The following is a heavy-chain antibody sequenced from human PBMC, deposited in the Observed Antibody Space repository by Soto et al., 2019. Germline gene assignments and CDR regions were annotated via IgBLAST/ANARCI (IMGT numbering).Heavy chain of an antibody. V-gene: IGHV1-46*01. D-gene: IGHD3-22*01. CDR1: GYTFTSYY. CDR2: INPSGGST. Sequence: ASVKVSCKASGYTFTSYYMHWVRQAPGQGLEWMGIINPSGGSTSYAQKFQGRVTMTRDTSTSTVYMELSSLRSEDTAVYYCARGRSGGRITMIVVVTDLDYWGQGTLVTVSS. J-gene: IGHJ4*02. CDR3: ARGRSGGRITMIVVVTDLDY.